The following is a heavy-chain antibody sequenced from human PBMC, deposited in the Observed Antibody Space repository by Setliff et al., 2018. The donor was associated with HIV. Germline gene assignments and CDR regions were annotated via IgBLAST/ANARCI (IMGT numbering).Heavy chain of an antibody. V-gene: IGHV4-59*01. J-gene: IGHJ5*02. Sequence: TLSLTCTVSGGSISSYYWSWIRQPPGKGLEWIGYIYHSGTTSYNPSLKGRVTISVDTSKDQFSLKLSSVTAADTAVYYCARALSAAGLAWFDPWGQGTLVTVSS. CDR2: IYHSGTT. CDR3: ARALSAAGLAWFDP. CDR1: GGSISSYY. D-gene: IGHD6-13*01.